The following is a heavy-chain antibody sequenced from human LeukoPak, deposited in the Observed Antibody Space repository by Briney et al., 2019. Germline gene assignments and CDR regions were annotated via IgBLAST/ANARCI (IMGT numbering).Heavy chain of an antibody. D-gene: IGHD3-3*01. V-gene: IGHV3-11*04. CDR1: GFTFSDYY. CDR2: ISSSGSTI. Sequence: GGSLRLSCAASGFTFSDYYMSWIRQAPGKGLEWVSYISSSGSTIYYADSVKGRFAISRDNAKNSLYLQMNSLRAEDTAVYYCARDPPTTYDFWSGYSRFDYWGQGTLVSVSS. J-gene: IGHJ4*02. CDR3: ARDPPTTYDFWSGYSRFDY.